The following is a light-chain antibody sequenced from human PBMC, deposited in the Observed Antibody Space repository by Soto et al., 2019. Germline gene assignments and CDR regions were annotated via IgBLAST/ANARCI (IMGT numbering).Light chain of an antibody. CDR2: WAS. Sequence: FVMTQSPDSLAVSPGERATLNCKSSQSLLYSSNNKNYLAWYQQKPGQPPKLLIYWASTRESGVPDRFSGSGSGTDFTLTISSLQAEDVAVYYCQQYYTTPTFGQGTKLEIK. CDR3: QQYYTTPT. CDR1: QSLLYSSNNKNY. V-gene: IGKV4-1*01. J-gene: IGKJ2*01.